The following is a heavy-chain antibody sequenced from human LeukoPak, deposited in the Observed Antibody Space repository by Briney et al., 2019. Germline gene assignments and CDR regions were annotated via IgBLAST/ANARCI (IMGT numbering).Heavy chain of an antibody. CDR2: IIPIFGTA. Sequence: GASVKVSCKASGGTFSSYAISWVRQAPGQGLEWMGGIIPIFGTANYAQKFQGRVTVTTDTSTSTAYMELGSLRSDDTAVYYCARSFYDTSGYYTYYFDSWGQGTLVTVSS. V-gene: IGHV1-69*05. CDR1: GGTFSSYA. CDR3: ARSFYDTSGYYTYYFDS. D-gene: IGHD3-22*01. J-gene: IGHJ4*02.